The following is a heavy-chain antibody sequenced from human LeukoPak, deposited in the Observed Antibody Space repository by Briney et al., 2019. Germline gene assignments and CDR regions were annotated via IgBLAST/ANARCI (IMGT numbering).Heavy chain of an antibody. CDR1: GGTFSSYA. CDR2: IIPIFGTA. J-gene: IGHJ6*03. CDR3: ARNKYYYYYMDV. V-gene: IGHV1-69*05. D-gene: IGHD1/OR15-1a*01. Sequence: SVKVSCKASGGTFSSYAISWVRQAPGQGLEWMGGIIPIFGTANYAQKFQGRVTITTDESTSTAYMELSSLRSEDTAVYYCARNKYYYYYMDVWGKGTTATVSS.